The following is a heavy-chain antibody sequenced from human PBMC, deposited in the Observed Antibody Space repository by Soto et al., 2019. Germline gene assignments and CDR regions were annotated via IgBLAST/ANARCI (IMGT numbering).Heavy chain of an antibody. Sequence: ASVKVSCKASGYTFTDFHIHWVRQAPGQGLEWMGSINPNSGTTNYAQIFQGRVTMTRDTSISTAYMGLSGLRSDDAVVYPCARARSLLHMDVWGQGTTVTVSS. CDR3: ARARSLLHMDV. D-gene: IGHD3-22*01. J-gene: IGHJ6*02. CDR1: GYTFTDFH. V-gene: IGHV1-2*02. CDR2: INPNSGTT.